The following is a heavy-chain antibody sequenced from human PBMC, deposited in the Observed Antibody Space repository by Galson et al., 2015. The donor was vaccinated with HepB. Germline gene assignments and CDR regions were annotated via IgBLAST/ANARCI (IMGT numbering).Heavy chain of an antibody. CDR1: GFGFSNNA. Sequence: SLRLSCAASGFGFSNNAMSWVRQAPGKGLEWVSSVSGSGTSTYYADSVKGRFIISRDNSKNTLYLLMNSLRAEDTAIYYCARGSDYYDSGTYYARFDYWGQGTLVTVSS. J-gene: IGHJ4*02. CDR2: VSGSGTST. D-gene: IGHD3-22*01. V-gene: IGHV3-23*01. CDR3: ARGSDYYDSGTYYARFDY.